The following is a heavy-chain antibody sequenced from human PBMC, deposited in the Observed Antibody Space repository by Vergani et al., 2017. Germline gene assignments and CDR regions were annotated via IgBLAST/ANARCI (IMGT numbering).Heavy chain of an antibody. Sequence: QVQLVQSGAEVKKPGASVKVSCKASGYTFTSYYMHWVRQAPGQGLEWMGRIIPILGTANYAQKFQGRVTITADESTSTAYMGLRSLRSDDTAVYYCARMMVRGVMVIAEYYYYYYMDVWGKGTTVTVSS. CDR2: IIPILGTA. D-gene: IGHD3-10*01. CDR1: GYTFTSYY. J-gene: IGHJ6*03. V-gene: IGHV1-69*11. CDR3: ARMMVRGVMVIAEYYYYYYMDV.